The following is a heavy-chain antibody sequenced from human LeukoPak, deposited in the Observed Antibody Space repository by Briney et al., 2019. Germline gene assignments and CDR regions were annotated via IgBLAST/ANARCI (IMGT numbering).Heavy chain of an antibody. V-gene: IGHV3-21*01. J-gene: IGHJ4*02. Sequence: GGSLRLSCAASGFTFSTYWMSWVRQAPGKGLEWVSSISTTSSYIYYADSLKGRFTISRDNAKNSLYLQMNSLRAEDTAVYYCTRLQGNGDTQSFDYWGQGSLVTVSS. D-gene: IGHD4-17*01. CDR2: ISTTSSYI. CDR1: GFTFSTYW. CDR3: TRLQGNGDTQSFDY.